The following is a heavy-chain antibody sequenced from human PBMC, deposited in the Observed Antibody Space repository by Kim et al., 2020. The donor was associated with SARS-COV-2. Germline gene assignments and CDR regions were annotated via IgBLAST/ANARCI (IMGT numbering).Heavy chain of an antibody. CDR3: ARDAPRITGDAFDI. V-gene: IGHV1-46*01. Sequence: QKFKCKVTMTRDKSTSKVYMELSSLRSEDTAVYYCARDAPRITGDAFDIWGQGTMVTVSS. J-gene: IGHJ3*02. D-gene: IGHD3-10*01.